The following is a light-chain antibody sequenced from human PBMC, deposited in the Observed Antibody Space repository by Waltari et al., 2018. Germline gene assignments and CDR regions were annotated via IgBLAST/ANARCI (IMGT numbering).Light chain of an antibody. J-gene: IGKJ4*01. CDR2: CAS. CDR1: QSVSRF. CDR3: QQYNDWRPVT. Sequence: EVVITQSPATLSVSPGERLAPSGRASQSVSRFVAWYQQKPGQAPRLLIYCASTRATGIPARFSCSGSGTEVTLTISSLQSEDCAVYYGQQYNDWRPVTFGGGTKLEIK. V-gene: IGKV3-15*01.